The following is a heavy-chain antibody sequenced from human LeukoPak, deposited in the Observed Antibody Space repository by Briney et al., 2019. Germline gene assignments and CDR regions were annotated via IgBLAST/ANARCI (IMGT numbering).Heavy chain of an antibody. J-gene: IGHJ4*02. D-gene: IGHD3-22*01. CDR3: ARHYYDSSGYHADY. CDR2: IYYSGST. V-gene: IGHV4-59*08. Sequence: SQTLSLTCAVSGGSISSYYWSWIRQPPGKGLEWIGCIYYSGSTNYNPSLKSRVTISVDTSKNQFSLKLSSVTAADTAVYYCARHYYDSSGYHADYWGQGTLVTVSS. CDR1: GGSISSYY.